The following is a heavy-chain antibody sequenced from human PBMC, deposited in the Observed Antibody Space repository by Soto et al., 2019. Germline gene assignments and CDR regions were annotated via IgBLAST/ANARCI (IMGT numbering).Heavy chain of an antibody. V-gene: IGHV3-30*18. CDR1: GFTFSSYG. Sequence: QVQLVESGGGVVQPGRSLRLSCAASGFTFSSYGMHWVRQAPGKGLEWVAVISYDGSNKYYADSVKGRFTISRDNSKNTLYLQMNSLRAEDTAVYYCAKDLIVGVVAGIMDVWGQGTTVTVSS. D-gene: IGHD2-15*01. J-gene: IGHJ6*02. CDR2: ISYDGSNK. CDR3: AKDLIVGVVAGIMDV.